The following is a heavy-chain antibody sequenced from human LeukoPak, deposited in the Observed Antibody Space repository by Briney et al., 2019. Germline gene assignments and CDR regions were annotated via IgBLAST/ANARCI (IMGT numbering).Heavy chain of an antibody. CDR1: GFTFSSYE. Sequence: GESLTLSCAASGFTFSSYEMNWVRQAPEKGLEWVSYISSSGSTIYYADSVEGRFTISRDKAKNSLYMQMNSLRAEDTAVYYCVRENAGYSGYDLDYWGQGTLVTVSS. CDR2: ISSSGSTI. CDR3: VRENAGYSGYDLDY. J-gene: IGHJ4*02. D-gene: IGHD5-12*01. V-gene: IGHV3-48*03.